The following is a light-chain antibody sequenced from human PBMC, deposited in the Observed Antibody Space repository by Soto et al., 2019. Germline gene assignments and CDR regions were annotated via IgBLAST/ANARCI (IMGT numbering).Light chain of an antibody. CDR3: QQYDNLALT. CDR1: QDISNY. Sequence: DIQMTQSPSSLSASVGDRVTITCQASQDISNYLNWYQQKPGKAPKLLIYDASNLETGVPSRFSGSGSGTDFTFTISSLQPEGIATYYCQQYDNLALTFGGGTKVDIK. CDR2: DAS. V-gene: IGKV1-33*01. J-gene: IGKJ4*01.